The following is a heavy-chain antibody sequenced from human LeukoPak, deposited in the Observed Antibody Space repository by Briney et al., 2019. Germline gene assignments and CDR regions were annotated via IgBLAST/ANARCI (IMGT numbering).Heavy chain of an antibody. J-gene: IGHJ3*02. CDR2: ISSDGSNK. V-gene: IGHV3-30*03. Sequence: GRSPRLSCAASGFTFTNYGIHWVRLAPGKGLEWVAVISSDGSNKHYADSVKGRFTISRDDSKNTLYLQMNSLRVADTALYYCTTFDMWGQGTMVTVSS. CDR1: GFTFTNYG. CDR3: TTFDM.